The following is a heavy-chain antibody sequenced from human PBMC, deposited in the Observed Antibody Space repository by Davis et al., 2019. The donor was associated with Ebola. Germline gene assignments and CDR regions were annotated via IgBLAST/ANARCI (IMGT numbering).Heavy chain of an antibody. CDR3: ARQGWSGYSLRHWLDP. D-gene: IGHD3-3*01. V-gene: IGHV4-59*08. CDR2: VYYTGST. Sequence: MPSETLSLTCAVYGGSFSGYYWSWIRQPPGKGLEWIGYVYYTGSTNKNPSLKSRVTISVDTSKNQFSLKLRSVTAADTAVYYCARQGWSGYSLRHWLDPWGRGTLVSVSS. J-gene: IGHJ5*02. CDR1: GGSFSGYY.